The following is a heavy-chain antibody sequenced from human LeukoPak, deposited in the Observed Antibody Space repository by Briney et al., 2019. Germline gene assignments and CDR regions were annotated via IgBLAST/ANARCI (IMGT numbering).Heavy chain of an antibody. V-gene: IGHV4-30-4*01. CDR3: ATYYYDSSGSPAYYFDF. CDR2: TFYSGST. D-gene: IGHD3-22*01. J-gene: IGHJ4*02. Sequence: SQTLSLTCTVSGGSISNGGYFWSWIRQPPGKGLEWIGYTFYSGSTYYNPPLKSRLTISIGTSKNQFSLKLRSVTAADTAVYYCATYYYDSSGSPAYYFDFWGQGTLVTVSS. CDR1: GGSISNGGYF.